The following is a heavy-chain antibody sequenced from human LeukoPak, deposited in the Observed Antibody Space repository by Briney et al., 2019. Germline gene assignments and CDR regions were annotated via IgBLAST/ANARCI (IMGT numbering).Heavy chain of an antibody. CDR1: GDSVASNSAA. CDR3: ARDMYGYYYDT. Sequence: SQTLSLTCGSSGDSVASNSAAWKWIRQSASSHGQWLGRTYYRYKWYNDYAVSVKSRITISPDTSKNQFSLQLNSVTPEDTAVYFCARDMYGYYYDTWGQGTLVTVSS. J-gene: IGHJ4*02. CDR2: TYYRYKWYN. D-gene: IGHD3-22*01. V-gene: IGHV6-1*01.